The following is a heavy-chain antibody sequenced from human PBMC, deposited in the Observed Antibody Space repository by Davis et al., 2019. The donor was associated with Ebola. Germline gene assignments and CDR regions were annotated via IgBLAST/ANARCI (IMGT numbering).Heavy chain of an antibody. V-gene: IGHV4-34*01. Sequence: PSETLSLTCAVYGGSFSGYYWSWIRQPPGKGLEWIGEINHSGSTNYNPSLKSRLTISVDKSKNQFSLKLSSVTAADTAVYYCARIWIAARYGMDVWGQGTTVTVSS. J-gene: IGHJ6*02. CDR3: ARIWIAARYGMDV. CDR2: INHSGST. D-gene: IGHD6-6*01. CDR1: GGSFSGYY.